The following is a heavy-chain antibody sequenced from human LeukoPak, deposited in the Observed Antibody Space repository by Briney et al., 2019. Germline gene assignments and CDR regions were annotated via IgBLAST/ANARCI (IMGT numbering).Heavy chain of an antibody. CDR3: VXGYTYGXXX. V-gene: IGHV3-74*01. CDR1: GFTFSTYW. Sequence: GGSLRLSCGASGFTFSTYWMHWVRQAPGKGLVWVSRIDVDGSTTGYADSVKGRFTISRDNAKNTLYLQMNSLRAEDTAVYYXVXGYTYGXXXWGQGXLXTVX. D-gene: IGHD5-18*01. CDR2: IDVDGSTT. J-gene: IGHJ4*02.